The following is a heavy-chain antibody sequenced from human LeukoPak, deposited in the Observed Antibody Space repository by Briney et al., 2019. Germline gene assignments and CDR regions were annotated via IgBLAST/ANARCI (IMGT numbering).Heavy chain of an antibody. D-gene: IGHD5-12*01. CDR3: ARLAMKVASRPGIDY. CDR2: ISSSSSYI. J-gene: IGHJ4*02. CDR1: GFTFSSYS. Sequence: GGSLRLSCAASGFTFSSYSMNWVRQAPGKGLEWVSSISSSSSYIYYADSVKGRFTISRDNAKNSLYLQMNSLRAEDTAVYYCARLAMKVASRPGIDYWGQGTLVTVSS. V-gene: IGHV3-21*01.